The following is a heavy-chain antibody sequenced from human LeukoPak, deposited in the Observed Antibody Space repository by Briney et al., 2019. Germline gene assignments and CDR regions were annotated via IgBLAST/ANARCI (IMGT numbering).Heavy chain of an antibody. CDR3: AKDRLGPSGSYLFDY. CDR2: INPSGGST. CDR1: GYTFTSYY. V-gene: IGHV1-46*01. J-gene: IGHJ4*02. D-gene: IGHD1-26*01. Sequence: GASVRVSCKASGYTFTSYYMHWVRQAPGQGLEWMGIINPSGGSTSYAQKFQGRVTMTRDTSTSTVYMELSSLRAEDTAVYYCAKDRLGPSGSYLFDYWGQGTLVTVSS.